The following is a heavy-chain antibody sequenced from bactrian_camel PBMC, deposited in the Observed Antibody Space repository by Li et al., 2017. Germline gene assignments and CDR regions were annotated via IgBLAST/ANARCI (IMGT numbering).Heavy chain of an antibody. CDR3: AANKYPSFPCTLEPSWKDY. CDR1: GYTRNWRY. CDR2: ILTGATST. Sequence: VQLVESGGGSVQAGGSLRLSCQASGYTRNWRYMGWFRQALGKEREGLAAILTGATSTIYAASVKGRFTISQDKAKNMVHLQMNSLKPEDTGMYNCAANKYPSFPCTLEPSWKDYWGKGTQVTVS. V-gene: IGHV3S40*01. J-gene: IGHJ4*01.